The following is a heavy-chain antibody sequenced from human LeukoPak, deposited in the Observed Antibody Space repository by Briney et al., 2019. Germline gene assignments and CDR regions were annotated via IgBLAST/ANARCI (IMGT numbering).Heavy chain of an antibody. J-gene: IGHJ4*02. CDR1: GESFSGHY. Sequence: SEILSLTCAVYGESFSGHYWSFIRQTPGKGLEWIGEINHSGRINYNPPLMGRVTISVDTSKNQFSLKLSSVTAADTAVYYCARGHYDSGGYYYGIRGYYFDYWGQGTLVTVSS. V-gene: IGHV4-34*01. CDR3: ARGHYDSGGYYYGIRGYYFDY. CDR2: INHSGRI. D-gene: IGHD3-22*01.